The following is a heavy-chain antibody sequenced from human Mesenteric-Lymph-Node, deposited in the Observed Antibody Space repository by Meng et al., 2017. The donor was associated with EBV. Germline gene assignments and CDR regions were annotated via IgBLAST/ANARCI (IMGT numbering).Heavy chain of an antibody. CDR1: GGTFNNYV. J-gene: IGHJ4*02. V-gene: IGHV1-69*01. D-gene: IGHD6-19*01. Sequence: QVQLVQSGAEVRKPGSSVKVSCKASGGTFNNYVISWVRQAPGQGLEWKGGFTPLFRTTKYAQNFQGRVTITADESTSTAYMELSSLRSDDTAVYYCASGMQWLIRVVWGPGTMVTVSS. CDR2: FTPLFRTT. CDR3: ASGMQWLIRVV.